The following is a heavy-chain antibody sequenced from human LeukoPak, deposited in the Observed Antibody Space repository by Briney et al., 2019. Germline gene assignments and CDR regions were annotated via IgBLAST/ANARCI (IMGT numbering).Heavy chain of an antibody. CDR1: GFTFSSYG. D-gene: IGHD3-10*01. Sequence: TGGSLRLSCAASGFTFSSYGMHWVRQAPGKGLEWVAVIWYDGSNKYYADSVKGRFTISRDNSKNTLYLQMNSLRAEDTAVYYCAQDRGYYGMDVWGQGTTVTVSS. CDR3: AQDRGYYGMDV. J-gene: IGHJ6*02. V-gene: IGHV3-33*06. CDR2: IWYDGSNK.